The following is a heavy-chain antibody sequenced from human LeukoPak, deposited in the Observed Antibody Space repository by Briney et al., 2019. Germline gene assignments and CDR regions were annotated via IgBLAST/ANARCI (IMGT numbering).Heavy chain of an antibody. CDR3: ARIGTGDGYNSPFDI. CDR1: GGSISTSSYY. D-gene: IGHD5-24*01. Sequence: TLSLTCTVSGGSISTSSYYWGWVRQPPGKALEWLARIDWDDDKYYSTSLKTRLTISKDTSKNQVVLTMTNMDPVDTATYYCARIGTGDGYNSPFDIWGQGTMVTVSS. CDR2: IDWDDDK. V-gene: IGHV2-70*11. J-gene: IGHJ3*02.